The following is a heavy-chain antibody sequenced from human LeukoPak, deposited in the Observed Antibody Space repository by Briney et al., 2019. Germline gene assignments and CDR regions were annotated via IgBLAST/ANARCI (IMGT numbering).Heavy chain of an antibody. J-gene: IGHJ4*02. Sequence: GGSLRLSCTASGFTFTSYWMTWVRQAPGRELEWVASIKEDGSEKQYVESVRGRFTISRDNAKNSLYLKMGSLTAEDTAVYYCVGNVEFWGQGTLVSVSS. CDR2: IKEDGSEK. V-gene: IGHV3-7*02. CDR1: GFTFTSYW. CDR3: VGNVEF.